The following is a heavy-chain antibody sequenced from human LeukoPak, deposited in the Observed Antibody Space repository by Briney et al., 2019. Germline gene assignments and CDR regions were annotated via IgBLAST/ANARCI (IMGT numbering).Heavy chain of an antibody. V-gene: IGHV1-46*01. CDR2: INPSGGST. CDR1: GYTFTNYG. CDR3: ARVGNPYWYFDL. Sequence: GASVKVSCKASGYTFTNYGISWVRQAPGQGLEWMGIINPSGGSTSYAQKFQGRVTMTRDMSTSTVYMELSSLRSEDTAVYYCARVGNPYWYFDLWGRGTLVTVSS. J-gene: IGHJ2*01.